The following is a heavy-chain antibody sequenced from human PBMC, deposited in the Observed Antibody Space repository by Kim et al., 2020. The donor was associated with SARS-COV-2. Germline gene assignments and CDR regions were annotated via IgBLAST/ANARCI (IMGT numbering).Heavy chain of an antibody. V-gene: IGHV1-58*02. D-gene: IGHD4-17*01. J-gene: IGHJ6*02. CDR1: GFTFTSSA. CDR3: AASLRWVYYYYGMDV. Sequence: SVKVSCKASGFTFTSSAMQWVRQARGQRLEWIGWIVVGSGNTNYAQKFQERVTITRDMSTSTAYMELSSLRSEDTAVYYCAASLRWVYYYYGMDVWGQGTTVTVSS. CDR2: IVVGSGNT.